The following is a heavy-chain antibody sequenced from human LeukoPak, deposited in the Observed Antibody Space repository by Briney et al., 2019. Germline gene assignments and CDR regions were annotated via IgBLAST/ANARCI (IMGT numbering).Heavy chain of an antibody. CDR1: GGSISSGSYY. CDR2: IYYSGST. CDR3: ARVVGCSSTSCLIYYFDY. D-gene: IGHD2-2*01. J-gene: IGHJ4*02. V-gene: IGHV4-39*07. Sequence: SETLSLTCTVSGGSISSGSYYWSWIRQPAGKGLEWIGSIYYSGSTYYNPSLKSRVTISVDTSKNQFSLKLSSVTAADTAVYYCARVVGCSSTSCLIYYFDYWGQGTLVTVSS.